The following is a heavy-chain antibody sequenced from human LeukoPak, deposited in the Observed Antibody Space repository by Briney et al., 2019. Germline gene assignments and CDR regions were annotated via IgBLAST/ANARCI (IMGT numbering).Heavy chain of an antibody. D-gene: IGHD3-3*01. J-gene: IGHJ6*03. CDR2: INPSGGST. Sequence: GASVKVSCKASGYTFTSYYIHWVRQAPGQGLEWMGIINPSGGSTSYAQKFQGRVTMTRDMSTTTVYMELSSLRSEDTAVYYCARGITIFGVAITRPDMDVWGKGTTVTVSS. CDR3: ARGITIFGVAITRPDMDV. V-gene: IGHV1-46*01. CDR1: GYTFTSYY.